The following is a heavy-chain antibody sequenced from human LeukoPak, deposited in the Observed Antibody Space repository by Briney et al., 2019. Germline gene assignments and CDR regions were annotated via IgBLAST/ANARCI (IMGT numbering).Heavy chain of an antibody. J-gene: IGHJ4*02. CDR3: LAPMNTVTTVLRGDDY. CDR2: MNPNSGNT. D-gene: IGHD4-17*01. V-gene: IGHV1-8*01. CDR1: GYTFTSYD. Sequence: GASVKVSCKASGYTFTSYDINWVRQATGQGLEWMGWMNPNSGNTGYAQKFQGRVTMTRNTSISTAYMELSSLRSEDTAVYYCLAPMNTVTTVLRGDDYWGQGTLVTVSS.